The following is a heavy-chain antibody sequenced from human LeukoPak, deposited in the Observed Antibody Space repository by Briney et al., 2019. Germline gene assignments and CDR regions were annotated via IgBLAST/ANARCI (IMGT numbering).Heavy chain of an antibody. V-gene: IGHV3-23*01. CDR2: ISGSGGST. Sequence: QPGGSLRLSCAASGFTFSSYAMSWVRQAPGKGLEWVSAISGSGGSTYYADSVKGRFTISRDNSKNTLYLHINSLRAEDTAVYYCAKDPWATVSIYRFDYWGLGTLVTVSS. J-gene: IGHJ4*02. CDR3: AKDPWATVSIYRFDY. CDR1: GFTFSSYA. D-gene: IGHD2/OR15-2a*01.